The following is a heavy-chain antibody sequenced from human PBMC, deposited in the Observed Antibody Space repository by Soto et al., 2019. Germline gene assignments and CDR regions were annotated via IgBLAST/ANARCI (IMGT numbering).Heavy chain of an antibody. CDR1: GFTFSSYA. J-gene: IGHJ4*02. CDR3: ALPDCSGGSCYRGHFDY. Sequence: GGSLRLSCAASGFTFSSYAMSWVRQAPGKGLEWVSAISGSGGSTYYADSVKGRFTISRDNSKNTLYLQMNSLRAEDTAVYYCALPDCSGGSCYRGHFDYWGQGTLVTVS. CDR2: ISGSGGST. V-gene: IGHV3-23*01. D-gene: IGHD2-15*01.